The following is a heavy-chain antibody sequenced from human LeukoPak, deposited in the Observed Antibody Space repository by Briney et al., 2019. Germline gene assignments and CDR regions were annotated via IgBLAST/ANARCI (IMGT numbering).Heavy chain of an antibody. CDR1: GFTFSSYA. V-gene: IGHV3-30-3*01. J-gene: IGHJ4*02. CDR3: ARLAPDSSSWESNFDY. D-gene: IGHD6-13*01. CDR2: ISYDGSNK. Sequence: GRSLRLSCAASGFTFSSYAMHWVRQAPGKGLEWVAVISYDGSNKYYADSVKGRFTISRDNSKNTLYLQMNSLRAEDTAMYYCARLAPDSSSWESNFDYWGQGTLVTVSS.